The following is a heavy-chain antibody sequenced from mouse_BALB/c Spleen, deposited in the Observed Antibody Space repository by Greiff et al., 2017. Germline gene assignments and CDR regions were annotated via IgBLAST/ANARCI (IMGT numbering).Heavy chain of an antibody. V-gene: IGHV1-67*01. CDR3: ARGLLNYYAMDY. J-gene: IGHJ4*01. D-gene: IGHD1-1*01. Sequence: QVQLQQSGPELVRPGVSVKISCKGSGYTFTDYAMHWVKQSHAKSLEWIGVISTYYGNTNYNQKFKGKATMTVDKSSSTAYMELARLTSEDSAIYYCARGLLNYYAMDYWGQGTSVTVSS. CDR1: GYTFTDYA. CDR2: ISTYYGNT.